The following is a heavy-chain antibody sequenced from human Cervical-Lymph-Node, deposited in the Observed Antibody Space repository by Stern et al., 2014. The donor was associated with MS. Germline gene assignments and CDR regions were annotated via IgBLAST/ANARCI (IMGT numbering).Heavy chain of an antibody. CDR1: GGTFSNFF. V-gene: IGHV1-69*12. Sequence: QVQLVQSGAEVKKPGSSVKVSCKSSGGTFSNFFISWVRQAPGHGLEWMGGIIPFFGTTNYAQNFQGRVIITADESMNTAYMELNSLRSDDTAVYYCASGISGRVPPPLWGQGTMLIVSS. CDR2: IIPFFGTT. CDR3: ASGISGRVPPPL. J-gene: IGHJ4*02. D-gene: IGHD1-20*01.